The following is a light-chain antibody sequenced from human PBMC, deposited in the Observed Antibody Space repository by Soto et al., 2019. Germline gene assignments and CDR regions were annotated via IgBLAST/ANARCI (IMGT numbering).Light chain of an antibody. CDR3: QQYNSYSTIT. V-gene: IGKV3D-7*01. J-gene: IGKJ5*01. CDR1: QSVSNSY. CDR2: RSS. Sequence: PWEGATLSCRASQSVSNSYLAWYQQKPGQAPRLLIYRSSTRATGIPARFSGSGSGTEFTLTISSLQPDDFATYYCQQYNSYSTITFGQGTRLE.